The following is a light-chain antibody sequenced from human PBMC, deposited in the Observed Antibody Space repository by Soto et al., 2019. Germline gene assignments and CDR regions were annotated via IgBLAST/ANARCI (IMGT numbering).Light chain of an antibody. Sequence: DIVFTQSPCTLSVSPGERATLSCRARQSVSSSYLVWYQQKPGQDARILINGASSSANSIPERFSGSGSGEDVILIIIRSEQAEDAAYYCRQHGSSPELTFGGGTKVDIK. V-gene: IGKV3-20*01. CDR1: QSVSSSY. CDR2: GAS. CDR3: RQHGSSPELT. J-gene: IGKJ4*01.